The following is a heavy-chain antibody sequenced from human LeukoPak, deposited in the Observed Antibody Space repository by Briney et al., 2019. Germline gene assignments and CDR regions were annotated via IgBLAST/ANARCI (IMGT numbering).Heavy chain of an antibody. J-gene: IGHJ6*02. V-gene: IGHV4-34*01. CDR1: GGSFSGYY. CDR2: INHSGST. Sequence: SETLSLTCAVYGGSFSGYYWSWIRQPPGKGLEWIGEINHSGSTNYNPSLKSRVTISVDTPKNQFSLKLSSVTAADTAVYYCALFGVAIYGMDVWGQGTTVTVSS. D-gene: IGHD3-3*01. CDR3: ALFGVAIYGMDV.